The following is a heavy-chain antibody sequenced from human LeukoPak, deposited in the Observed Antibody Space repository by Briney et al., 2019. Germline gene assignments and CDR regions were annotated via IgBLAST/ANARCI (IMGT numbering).Heavy chain of an antibody. J-gene: IGHJ4*02. V-gene: IGHV3-33*01. D-gene: IGHD6-13*01. Sequence: GGSLRLSCAAPGFTFSTYGMHWFGQVPDKGLGWVASIWYDGNNNYYADSVKGRFTISRDNSKNTLYLQMNSLRAEDTAVYYCARDAGGSTWGSTAHWGQGTLVTVS. CDR1: GFTFSTYG. CDR2: IWYDGNNN. CDR3: ARDAGGSTWGSTAH.